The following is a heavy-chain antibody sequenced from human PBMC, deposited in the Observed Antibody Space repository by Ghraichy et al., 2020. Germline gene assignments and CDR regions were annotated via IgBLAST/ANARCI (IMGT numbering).Heavy chain of an antibody. Sequence: GGSLRLSCAASGFTFNDYAMSWVRQAPGKGLEWVSVISGSGGTTYYADSVKGRFTISRDNSKNTLYLQMNSLRAEDTAVYYCAKDLLRTPGYCNNGVCYSVFDYWGQGTLVTVSS. CDR3: AKDLLRTPGYCNNGVCYSVFDY. D-gene: IGHD2-8*01. CDR2: ISGSGGTT. CDR1: GFTFNDYA. J-gene: IGHJ4*02. V-gene: IGHV3-23*01.